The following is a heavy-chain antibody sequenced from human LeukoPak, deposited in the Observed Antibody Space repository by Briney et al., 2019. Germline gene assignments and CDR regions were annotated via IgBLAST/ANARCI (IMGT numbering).Heavy chain of an antibody. CDR3: ARVRVGREPARHFDY. D-gene: IGHD1-26*01. J-gene: IGHJ4*02. CDR1: GYTFTSYD. CDR2: MNPNSGNT. Sequence: ASVTVSFKASGYTFTSYDINWVRQATGKGREWMGWMNPNSGNTAYAQKFQGRVTMTRNTSISTAYMELSSLRSEDTAVYYCARVRVGREPARHFDYWGQGTLVTVSS. V-gene: IGHV1-8*01.